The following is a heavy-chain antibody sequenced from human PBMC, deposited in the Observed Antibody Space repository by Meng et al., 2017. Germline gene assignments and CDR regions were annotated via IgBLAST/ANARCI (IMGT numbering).Heavy chain of an antibody. CDR1: GFTFDDYG. V-gene: IGHV3-23*01. Sequence: GESLKISCAASGFTFDDYGMSWVRLAPGRGLEWVSGIGGNSGGTYYADSVKGRFTISRDNSKNTLYLQMDSLRAEDTAVYYCARRGAYSSSWQNYFDSWGQGTLVTVSS. J-gene: IGHJ4*02. D-gene: IGHD6-13*01. CDR3: ARRGAYSSSWQNYFDS. CDR2: IGGNSGGT.